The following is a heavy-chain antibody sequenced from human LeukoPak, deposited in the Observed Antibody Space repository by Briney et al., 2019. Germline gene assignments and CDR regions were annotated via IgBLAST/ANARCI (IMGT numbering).Heavy chain of an antibody. Sequence: PGASVKVSCKASGYTFTSYGISWVRQPPGQGLEWMGWISAYNGNTNYAQKLQGRVTMTTDTSTSTAYMELRSLRSDDTAVYYCARDRGYYYDSSGYYPFDYWGQGTLVTVSS. J-gene: IGHJ4*02. CDR3: ARDRGYYYDSSGYYPFDY. D-gene: IGHD3-22*01. CDR2: ISAYNGNT. CDR1: GYTFTSYG. V-gene: IGHV1-18*01.